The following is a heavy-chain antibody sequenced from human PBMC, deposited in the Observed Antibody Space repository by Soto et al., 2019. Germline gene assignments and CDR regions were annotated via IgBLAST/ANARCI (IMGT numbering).Heavy chain of an antibody. CDR1: GFTFTSSA. D-gene: IGHD3-3*01. V-gene: IGHV1-58*01. J-gene: IGHJ4*02. CDR3: AGGPKYYDSL. Sequence: SVKVSCKASGFTFTSSAVQWVRQARGQRLEWIGWIVVGSGNTNFAQKFQERVTFTRDMSTATAYMELSSLRSEDTAVYYCAGGPKYYDSLWGQGTLVTVSS. CDR2: IVVGSGNT.